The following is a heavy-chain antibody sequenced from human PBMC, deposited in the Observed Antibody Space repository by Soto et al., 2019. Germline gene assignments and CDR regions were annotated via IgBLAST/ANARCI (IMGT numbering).Heavy chain of an antibody. CDR2: IYWDDDK. J-gene: IGHJ3*02. V-gene: IGHV2-5*02. CDR1: GFSLSTSGVG. Sequence: QITLKESGPTLVKPTQTLTLTCTFSGFSLSTSGVGVGWIRQPPGKALEWLALIYWDDDKRYSPSLKSRLTITKATSKNQVVLTMTNMDPVDTATYYCAHRRIAAAINAFDIWGQGTMVTVSS. CDR3: AHRRIAAAINAFDI. D-gene: IGHD6-13*01.